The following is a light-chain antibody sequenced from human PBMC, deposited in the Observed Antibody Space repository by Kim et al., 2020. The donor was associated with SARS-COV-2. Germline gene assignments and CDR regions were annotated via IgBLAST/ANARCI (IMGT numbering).Light chain of an antibody. CDR2: YDS. V-gene: IGLV3-21*04. CDR1: RIGSKS. J-gene: IGLJ1*01. Sequence: SYELTQPPSVSVAPGETARLTCGGNRIGSKSVHWYQQKPGQAPVLVIYYDSDRPSGIPERFSGSNSGNTATLTISSVEAGDEADYYCQVWDTATDHYVF. CDR3: QVWDTATDHYV.